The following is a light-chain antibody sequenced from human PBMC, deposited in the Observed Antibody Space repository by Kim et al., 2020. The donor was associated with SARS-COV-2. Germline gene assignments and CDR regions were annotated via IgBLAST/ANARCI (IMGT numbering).Light chain of an antibody. CDR3: ATWDDSLGGVL. V-gene: IGLV1-47*01. CDR1: TSNIGTYH. CDR2: STN. Sequence: GQRVTISGSGSTSNIGTYHISWYQQLPGTAPKLLIFSTNQRPSGVADRFSGSKSGTSASLAISGLQSEDEAHYYCATWDDSLGGVLFGGGTQLTVL. J-gene: IGLJ2*01.